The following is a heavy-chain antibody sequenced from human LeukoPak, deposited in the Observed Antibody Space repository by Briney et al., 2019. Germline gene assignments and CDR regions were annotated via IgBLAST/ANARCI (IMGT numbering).Heavy chain of an antibody. J-gene: IGHJ4*02. Sequence: GGSLRLSCAASGFTFSSYWMSWVRQAPGKGLEWVSSISSSSSYIYYADSVKGRFTISRDNAKNSLYLQMNSLRVEDTAVYYCARAGSRRDGYNSDYWGQGTLVTVSS. CDR3: ARAGSRRDGYNSDY. V-gene: IGHV3-21*01. CDR1: GFTFSSYW. CDR2: ISSSSSYI. D-gene: IGHD5-24*01.